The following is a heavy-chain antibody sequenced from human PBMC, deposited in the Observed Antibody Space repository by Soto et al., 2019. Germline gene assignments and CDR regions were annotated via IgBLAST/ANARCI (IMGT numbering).Heavy chain of an antibody. D-gene: IGHD3-16*02. Sequence: EVQLVESGGVVAQAGGSLRLSCVASGFRFEDYAMHWVRQAPGKGLQWVSLISWNSDTTDYVGSVRGRFTISRDNSKNSLYLQINGLSTEDTALYYYGRESNRGRHVDYWGQGTLLAVSA. CDR2: ISWNSDTT. CDR3: GRESNRGRHVDY. J-gene: IGHJ4*02. CDR1: GFRFEDYA. V-gene: IGHV3-43*01.